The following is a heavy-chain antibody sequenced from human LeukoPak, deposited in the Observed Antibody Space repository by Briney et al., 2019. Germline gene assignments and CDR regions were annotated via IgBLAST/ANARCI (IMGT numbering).Heavy chain of an antibody. J-gene: IGHJ6*02. D-gene: IGHD6-19*01. Sequence: GGSLRLSCAASGFTFSSYWMHWVRQAPGKGLVWVSRINSDGSTTNYADSVKGRFTISRDNSKNTLYLQMNSLRAEDTAVYYCARAHIAVAGTGYYYYGMDVWGQGTTVTVSS. CDR3: ARAHIAVAGTGYYYYGMDV. V-gene: IGHV3-74*01. CDR1: GFTFSSYW. CDR2: INSDGSTT.